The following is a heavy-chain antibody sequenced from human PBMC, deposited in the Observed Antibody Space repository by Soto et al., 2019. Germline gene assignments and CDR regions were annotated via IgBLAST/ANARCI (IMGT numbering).Heavy chain of an antibody. J-gene: IGHJ1*01. V-gene: IGHV1-18*01. CDR1: GYTFTSYG. D-gene: IGHD2-15*01. CDR3: ARDYCSGGSCYSYFQH. CDR2: ISAYTGNT. Sequence: VASVKVSCKASGYTFTSYGISWVRQAPGQGLEWMGWISAYTGNTNYAQKLQGRVTMTTDTSTSTAYMELRSLRSDDTAVYYCARDYCSGGSCYSYFQHWGQGTLVTVSS.